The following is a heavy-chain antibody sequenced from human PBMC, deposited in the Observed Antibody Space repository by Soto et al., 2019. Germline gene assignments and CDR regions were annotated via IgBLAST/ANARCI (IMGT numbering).Heavy chain of an antibody. Sequence: GASVKVSCKASGYTFTGYYMHWVRQAPGQGLEWMGWINPNSGGTNYAQKFQGWVTMTRDTSISTAYMELSRLRSDDTAVYYCARYSPRSYSGYAYDAFDIWGQGTMVTVSS. V-gene: IGHV1-2*04. CDR2: INPNSGGT. J-gene: IGHJ3*02. CDR3: ARYSPRSYSGYAYDAFDI. D-gene: IGHD5-12*01. CDR1: GYTFTGYY.